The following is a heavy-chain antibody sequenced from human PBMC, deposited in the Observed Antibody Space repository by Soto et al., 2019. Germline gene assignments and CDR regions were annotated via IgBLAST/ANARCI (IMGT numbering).Heavy chain of an antibody. V-gene: IGHV1-69*13. J-gene: IGHJ6*02. D-gene: IGHD2-8*01. CDR1: GGTFSSCA. CDR2: IIPIFGTA. Sequence: GASVKVSCKASGGTFSSCAISWVRQAPGQGLEWMGGIIPIFGTANYAQKFQGRVTITADESTSTAYMELSSLRSEDTAVYYCARERVLMVYAADHYYYYGMDVWGQGTTVTVSS. CDR3: ARERVLMVYAADHYYYYGMDV.